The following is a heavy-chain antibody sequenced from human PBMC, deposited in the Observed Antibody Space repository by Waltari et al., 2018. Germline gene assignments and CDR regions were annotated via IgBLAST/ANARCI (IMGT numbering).Heavy chain of an antibody. J-gene: IGHJ4*02. CDR3: ARLGVKAMGDY. CDR2: IYYSGST. D-gene: IGHD5-18*01. Sequence: QLQLQESGPGLVKPSETLSLTCTVSGGSISSSSYYWGWNRQPPGKGLEWIGSIYYSGSTYYNPSLKSRVTISVDTSKNQFSLKLSSVTAADTAVYYCARLGVKAMGDYWGQGTLVTVSS. V-gene: IGHV4-39*01. CDR1: GGSISSSSYY.